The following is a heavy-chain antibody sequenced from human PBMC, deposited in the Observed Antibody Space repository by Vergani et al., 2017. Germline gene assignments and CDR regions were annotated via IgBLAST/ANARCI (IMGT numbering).Heavy chain of an antibody. J-gene: IGHJ2*01. CDR3: ARDGSGSYYKNQLLGYFDL. CDR2: ISSSSSYT. D-gene: IGHD3-10*01. Sequence: QVQLVESGGGLVKPGGSLRLSCAASGFTFSDYYMSWIRQAPGKGLEGVSYISSSSSYTNYADSVKGRFTISRDNAKNSLYLQMNSLRAEDTAVYYCARDGSGSYYKNQLLGYFDLWGRGTLVTVSS. CDR1: GFTFSDYY. V-gene: IGHV3-11*06.